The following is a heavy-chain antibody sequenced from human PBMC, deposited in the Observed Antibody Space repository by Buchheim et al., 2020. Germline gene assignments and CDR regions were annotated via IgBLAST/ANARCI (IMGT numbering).Heavy chain of an antibody. CDR3: ARVFDYYDSSGYYPFDY. D-gene: IGHD3-22*01. Sequence: EVQLVVSGGGLVQPGGSLRLSCAASGFXFSSYDMNSVRQAPGKGLEWVSYISSSGSTIYYADSVKGRFTISRDNAKNSLSVQMNSLRAEDTAVYYCARVFDYYDSSGYYPFDYWGQGTL. CDR2: ISSSGSTI. V-gene: IGHV3-48*03. CDR1: GFXFSSYD. J-gene: IGHJ4*02.